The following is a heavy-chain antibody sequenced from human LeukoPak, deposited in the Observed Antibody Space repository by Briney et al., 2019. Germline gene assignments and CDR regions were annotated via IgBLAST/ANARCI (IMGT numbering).Heavy chain of an antibody. CDR1: GGSISSSSYY. D-gene: IGHD3-9*01. CDR3: ARRPLRYFDWSYYMDV. V-gene: IGHV4-39*07. CDR2: INHSEST. Sequence: SETLSLTCTVSGGSISSSSYYWGWIRQPPGKGLEWIGEINHSESTNYNPSLKSRVTISVDTSKNQFSLKLSSVIAADTAVYYCARRPLRYFDWSYYMDVWGKGTTVTISS. J-gene: IGHJ6*03.